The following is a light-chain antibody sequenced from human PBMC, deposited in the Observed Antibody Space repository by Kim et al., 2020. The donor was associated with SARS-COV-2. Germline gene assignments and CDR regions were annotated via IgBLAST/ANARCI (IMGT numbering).Light chain of an antibody. Sequence: VSPGQTASVTCSGDKLGDKYACWYQQKPGQSPVLVIYQDSKRPSGIPERFSGSNSGNTATLTISGTQAMDEADYYCQAWDSSTAHVFGTGTKVTVL. J-gene: IGLJ1*01. CDR3: QAWDSSTAHV. CDR2: QDS. V-gene: IGLV3-1*01. CDR1: KLGDKY.